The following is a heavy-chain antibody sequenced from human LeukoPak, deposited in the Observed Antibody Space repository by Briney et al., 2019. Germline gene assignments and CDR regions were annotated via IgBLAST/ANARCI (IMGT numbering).Heavy chain of an antibody. CDR1: GFTFSAYA. V-gene: IGHV3-23*01. Sequence: GGSLRLSCTASGFTFSAYAMMWVRQAPGKGPEWVSAIRGGGGSAFYADSVKGRFTISRDNSKYTLFLQMNSLRAEDTAVYYCARDLNGDYIGAFDMWGPGTMVTVSS. CDR3: ARDLNGDYIGAFDM. D-gene: IGHD4-17*01. J-gene: IGHJ3*02. CDR2: IRGGGGSA.